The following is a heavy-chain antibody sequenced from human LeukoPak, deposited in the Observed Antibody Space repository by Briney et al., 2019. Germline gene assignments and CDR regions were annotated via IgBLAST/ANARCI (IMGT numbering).Heavy chain of an antibody. V-gene: IGHV4-39*01. CDR1: GGSISSSSYY. CDR3: ARLANTAYYDFWSGYFPNWFDP. CDR2: IYNSGST. Sequence: SETLSLTCTVSGGSISSSSYYWGWIRQPPGKGPEWIGSIYNSGSTYYNPSLKSRVTISVDTSKNQFSLKLSSVTAADTAVYYCARLANTAYYDFWSGYFPNWFDPWGQGTLVTVSS. J-gene: IGHJ5*02. D-gene: IGHD3-3*01.